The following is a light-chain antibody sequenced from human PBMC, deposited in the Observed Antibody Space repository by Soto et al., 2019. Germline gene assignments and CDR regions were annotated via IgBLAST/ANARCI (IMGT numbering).Light chain of an antibody. CDR3: QQYNSYSQT. CDR2: KAS. J-gene: IGKJ1*01. V-gene: IGKV1-5*03. Sequence: DIQMTQSPSTLSASVGDRVTITCRASQSISNRLAWYQQKPGKAPKVLIYKASSLESGVPSRFSGSGSGTEFTLTISSLQPDDFATYYCQQYNSYSQTFGQGTKV. CDR1: QSISNR.